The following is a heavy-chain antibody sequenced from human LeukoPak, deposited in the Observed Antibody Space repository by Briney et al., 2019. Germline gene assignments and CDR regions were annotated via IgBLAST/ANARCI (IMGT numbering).Heavy chain of an antibody. D-gene: IGHD2-2*01. V-gene: IGHV3-30*02. CDR3: AKDTLRTLPAASFDY. J-gene: IGHJ4*02. Sequence: GGSLRLSCAASGFTFSSYGMHWVRQAPGKGLEWVSFIRYDGSNEYYADSVRGRFTISRDNSKNTLYLQMNSLRTEDTAVYYCAKDTLRTLPAASFDYWGQGTLVTVSS. CDR1: GFTFSSYG. CDR2: IRYDGSNE.